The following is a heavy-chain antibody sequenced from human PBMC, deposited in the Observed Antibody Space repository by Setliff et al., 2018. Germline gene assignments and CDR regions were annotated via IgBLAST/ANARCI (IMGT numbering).Heavy chain of an antibody. J-gene: IGHJ5*01. CDR3: ARSPGWIPWFDS. D-gene: IGHD5-18*01. CDR1: GFGFSNYA. Sequence: GGSLRLSCEAFGFGFSNYAMNWVRQAPGKGLEWVASFSSRNDYIYHADSVKGRFTISRDNAKTSLYLQMDSLRVEDTAVYFCARSPGWIPWFDSWGQGTLVTVSS. V-gene: IGHV3-21*01. CDR2: FSSRNDYI.